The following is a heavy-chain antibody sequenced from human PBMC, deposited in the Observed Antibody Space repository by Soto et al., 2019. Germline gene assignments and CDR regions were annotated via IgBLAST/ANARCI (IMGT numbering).Heavy chain of an antibody. J-gene: IGHJ4*02. D-gene: IGHD3-10*01. Sequence: SETLSLTCTVSGGSISSYYWSWIRQPPGKGLEWIGYIYYSGSTNYNPSLKSRVTISVDTSKNQFSLKLSSVTAADTAVYYCARGSITMVRGVSTFDYWGQGTLVTVSS. CDR2: IYYSGST. CDR3: ARGSITMVRGVSTFDY. V-gene: IGHV4-59*01. CDR1: GGSISSYY.